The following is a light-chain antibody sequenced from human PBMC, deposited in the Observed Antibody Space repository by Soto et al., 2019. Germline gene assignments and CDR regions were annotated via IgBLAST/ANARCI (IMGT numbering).Light chain of an antibody. V-gene: IGKV1-12*01. J-gene: IGKJ3*01. Sequence: DIQMTQSPSSVSASVGDRVTITCRASQGISSWLARYQQKPGKAPKLLIYAASSLQGGVPSRFSGSGSGTDFTLTISSLQPEDFATYYCQQANSFPFTFGPGTKVDIK. CDR3: QQANSFPFT. CDR1: QGISSW. CDR2: AAS.